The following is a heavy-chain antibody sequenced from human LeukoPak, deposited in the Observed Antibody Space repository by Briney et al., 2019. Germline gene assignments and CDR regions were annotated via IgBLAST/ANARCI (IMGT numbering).Heavy chain of an antibody. J-gene: IGHJ6*02. Sequence: PSETLSLTCSVSGYSISSGYYWGWVRQPPGKGLEWIGEIYHSGSTNYNPSLKSRVTISVDKSKNQFSLKLTSVTAADTAVYYCARSSGSGSRNYYYYPLDVWGQGTTVTVSS. CDR3: ARSSGSGSRNYYYYPLDV. D-gene: IGHD3-10*01. V-gene: IGHV4-38-2*02. CDR1: GYSISSGYY. CDR2: IYHSGST.